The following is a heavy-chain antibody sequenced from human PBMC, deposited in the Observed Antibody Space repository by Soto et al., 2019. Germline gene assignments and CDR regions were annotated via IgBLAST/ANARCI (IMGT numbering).Heavy chain of an antibody. CDR2: ISYDGSNK. D-gene: IGHD3-10*01. CDR3: AKTPRSGSKIGYYFDY. J-gene: IGHJ4*02. Sequence: QAGGSLRLSCAASGFTFSSYGMHWVRQAPGKGLEWVAVISYDGSNKYYADSVKGRFTISRDNSKNTLYLQMNSLRAEDTAVYYCAKTPRSGSKIGYYFDYWGQGTLVTVSS. CDR1: GFTFSSYG. V-gene: IGHV3-30*18.